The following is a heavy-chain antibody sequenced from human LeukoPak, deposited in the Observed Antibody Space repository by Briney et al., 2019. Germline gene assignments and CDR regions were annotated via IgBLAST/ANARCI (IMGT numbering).Heavy chain of an antibody. CDR3: ARDRLVVVVAATLDYYYGMDV. CDR2: IYTSGSA. CDR1: GGSISSYY. J-gene: IGHJ6*02. D-gene: IGHD2-15*01. V-gene: IGHV4-4*07. Sequence: SETLSLTCTVSGGSISSYYWSWIRQPAGKGLEWIGRIYTSGSANYNPSLKSRVTMSVDTSKNQFSLKLSSVTAADTAVYYCARDRLVVVVAATLDYYYGMDVWGQGTTVTVSS.